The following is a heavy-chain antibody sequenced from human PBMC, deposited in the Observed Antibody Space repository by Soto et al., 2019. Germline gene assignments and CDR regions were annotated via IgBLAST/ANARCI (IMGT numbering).Heavy chain of an antibody. D-gene: IGHD3-3*01. CDR2: IIPIFGTA. J-gene: IGHJ6*03. CDR3: ARSSYDFWSGPRPDRHYYMDV. Sequence: GASVEVSCKASGGTFSSYAISWVRQAPGQGLEWMGGIIPIFGTANYAQKFQGRVTITADKSTSTAYMELSSLRSEDTAVYYCARSSYDFWSGPRPDRHYYMDVWGKGTTVTVSS. CDR1: GGTFSSYA. V-gene: IGHV1-69*06.